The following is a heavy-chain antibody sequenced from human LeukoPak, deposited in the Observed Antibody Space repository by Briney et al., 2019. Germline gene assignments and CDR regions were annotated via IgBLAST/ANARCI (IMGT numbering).Heavy chain of an antibody. V-gene: IGHV4-30-4*02. D-gene: IGHD3-10*02. CDR3: ARSGIYSVDY. J-gene: IGHJ4*02. Sequence: SETLSLTCSVSSGSISSGNYYWSWIRQSPGKGLEWIGYIYHSGTTYYNPSLKSRVTISVDTSKNHFSLELSSVTVADTAVYYCARSGIYSVDYWGQGTLVTVSS. CDR1: SGSISSGNYY. CDR2: IYHSGTT.